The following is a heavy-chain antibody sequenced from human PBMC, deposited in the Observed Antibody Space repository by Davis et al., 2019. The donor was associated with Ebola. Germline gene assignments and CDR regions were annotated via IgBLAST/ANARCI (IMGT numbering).Heavy chain of an antibody. J-gene: IGHJ4*02. D-gene: IGHD6-19*01. CDR1: GFTVSSNH. CDR3: ATTQWLREFDN. V-gene: IGHV3-53*05. CDR2: IYDQST. Sequence: VGSLRLSCAASGFTVSSNHMSCVRQAPGKGLEWVSVIYDQSTAYADSVRGRFIISRDKSNNTLYLEMNSLRVDDTAVYYCATTQWLREFDNWGQGTLVTVSS.